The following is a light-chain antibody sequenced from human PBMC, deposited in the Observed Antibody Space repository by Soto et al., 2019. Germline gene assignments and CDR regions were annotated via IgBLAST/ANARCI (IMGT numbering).Light chain of an antibody. Sequence: THPPIGTGSPGQWIDIPCTRTSSDIVTYKYVSWYQQHPGKAPKLLIHEVSNRHSGVSDRFSGCKCGNTASLTISGLQAEEDADYYCRSFKSRSPYVFGTATKVTVL. J-gene: IGLJ1*01. CDR2: EVS. CDR1: SSDIVTYKY. CDR3: RSFKSRSPYV. V-gene: IGLV2-14*01.